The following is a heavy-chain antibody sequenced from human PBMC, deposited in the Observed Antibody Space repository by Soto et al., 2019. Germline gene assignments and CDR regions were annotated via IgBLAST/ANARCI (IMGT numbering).Heavy chain of an antibody. CDR2: IKNKIDGGTT. Sequence: PGGSLRLSCAASGFTFSKAWMIWVRQVPGKGLEWVGRIKNKIDGGTTDYAATVKGRFIISRDDSKDTLSLQMNSLKTEDKAVYYCTTEIYDYIVHMIDPWGQGTQVTVSS. CDR1: GFTFSKAW. CDR3: TTEIYDYIVHMIDP. J-gene: IGHJ5*02. V-gene: IGHV3-15*01. D-gene: IGHD5-12*01.